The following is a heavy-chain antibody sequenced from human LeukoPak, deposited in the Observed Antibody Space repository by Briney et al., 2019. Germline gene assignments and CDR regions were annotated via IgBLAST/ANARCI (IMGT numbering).Heavy chain of an antibody. Sequence: GGSLRLSCAASGFTFSSYAMYWVRQAPGKGLEYVSAISSNGGSTYYANSVKGRFTISRDNSKNTLYLQMGSLRAEDMAVYYCARAKPLGDYVKYYYYGMDVWGQGTTVTVSS. D-gene: IGHD4-17*01. CDR3: ARAKPLGDYVKYYYYGMDV. CDR1: GFTFSSYA. V-gene: IGHV3-64*01. CDR2: ISSNGGST. J-gene: IGHJ6*02.